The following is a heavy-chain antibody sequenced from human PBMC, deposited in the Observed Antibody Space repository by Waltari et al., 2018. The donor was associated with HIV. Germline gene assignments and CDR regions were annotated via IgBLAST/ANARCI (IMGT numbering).Heavy chain of an antibody. D-gene: IGHD3-16*01. CDR1: GYTFTDYD. CDR3: VLSRRGAVLGDH. Sequence: VQLVQSGATMKKPGASVKVSCKTSGYTFTDYDVNWVRQATGQGLEWLGWMNSDTGNTGYAQEFKDRVNMTRETSARILYMELTGLSHQDAAVYYCVLSRRGAVLGDHWGGGTHVTVSS. J-gene: IGHJ4*02. CDR2: MNSDTGNT. V-gene: IGHV1-8*01.